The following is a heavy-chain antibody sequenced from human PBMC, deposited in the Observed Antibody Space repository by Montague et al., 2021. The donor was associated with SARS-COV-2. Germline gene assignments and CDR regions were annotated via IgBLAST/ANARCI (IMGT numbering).Heavy chain of an antibody. CDR3: ARGRVEITMIAVVFTGGIYYFDY. CDR1: GGSISTYY. J-gene: IGHJ4*02. D-gene: IGHD3-22*01. V-gene: IGHV4-59*12. CDR2: VSFSGDT. Sequence: SETLSLTCSVSGGSISTYYWSWIRQPPGKGLEWIGYVSFSGDTIYNPSLKGRVTISVDTSKNQFYLKLSSVTAADTAVYYCARGRVEITMIAVVFTGGIYYFDYWGRGTLVTVSS.